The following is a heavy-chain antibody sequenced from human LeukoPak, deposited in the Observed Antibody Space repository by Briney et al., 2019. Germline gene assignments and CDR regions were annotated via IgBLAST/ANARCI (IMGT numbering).Heavy chain of an antibody. CDR1: GFTFSSYG. CDR3: AKGRISSSWYLVDS. Sequence: GGSLRLSCAASGFTFSSYGMHWVRQAPGKGLEWVSSISSGSRYIYYADSVKGRFTISRDNSKNTLYLQMNSLRVEDTAVHYCAKGRISSSWYLVDSWGQGTLVTVSS. CDR2: ISSGSRYI. V-gene: IGHV3-21*04. J-gene: IGHJ4*02. D-gene: IGHD6-13*01.